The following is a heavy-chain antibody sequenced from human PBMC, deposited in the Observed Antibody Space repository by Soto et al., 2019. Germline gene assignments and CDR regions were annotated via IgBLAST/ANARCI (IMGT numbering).Heavy chain of an antibody. J-gene: IGHJ6*02. CDR1: GYSFTSYW. CDR2: IWPGDSDT. D-gene: IGHD2-15*01. Sequence: GESLKISCKGSGYSFTSYWIGWVRQMPGKGLEWMGIIWPGDSDTTYSPSFQGQVTISADKSISTAYLQWSSLKASDTAMYYCARHVPATVYCSGGSCYPSDGMDVWGQGTTVTVSS. V-gene: IGHV5-51*01. CDR3: ARHVPATVYCSGGSCYPSDGMDV.